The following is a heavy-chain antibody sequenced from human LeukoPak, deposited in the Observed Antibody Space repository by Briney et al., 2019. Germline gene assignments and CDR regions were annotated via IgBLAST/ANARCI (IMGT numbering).Heavy chain of an antibody. Sequence: ASVKVSCKASGGTFSSYAISWVRQAPGQGLEWMGGIIPIFGTANYAQKFQGRVTITADKSTSTAYMELSSLRSEDTAVYYCAGGQFRYCTNGVCYTPGDAFDIWGQGTMVTVSS. CDR1: GGTFSSYA. CDR2: IIPIFGTA. D-gene: IGHD2-8*01. V-gene: IGHV1-69*06. J-gene: IGHJ3*02. CDR3: AGGQFRYCTNGVCYTPGDAFDI.